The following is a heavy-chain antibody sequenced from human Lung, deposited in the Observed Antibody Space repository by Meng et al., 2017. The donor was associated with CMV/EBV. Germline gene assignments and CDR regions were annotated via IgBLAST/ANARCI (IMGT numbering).Heavy chain of an antibody. CDR3: APLATSSADPPN. J-gene: IGHJ4*02. Sequence: SCAASGFTFSGSEMNLVRQAPGKGLEWVAVISYDGSNKYYADSVKGRFTISRDNSKNTLYLQMNSLRAEDTAVYYCAPLATSSADPPNWGQGTLVTVSS. D-gene: IGHD6-19*01. CDR2: ISYDGSNK. CDR1: GFTFSGSE. V-gene: IGHV3-30*04.